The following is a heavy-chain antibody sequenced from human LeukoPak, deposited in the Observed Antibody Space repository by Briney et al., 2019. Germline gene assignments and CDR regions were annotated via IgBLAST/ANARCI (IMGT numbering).Heavy chain of an antibody. Sequence: GGTLRLSCAASGFTFSMFWMNWVRQAPGKGLEWVAEIKQDGSDKNYVDSVKGGFIISRDNAKNSLYLQMNSLRAEDTAVYYCARGYCSGSRCSRSYWGQGALVTVSS. CDR1: GFTFSMFW. V-gene: IGHV3-7*01. J-gene: IGHJ4*02. CDR2: IKQDGSDK. CDR3: ARGYCSGSRCSRSY. D-gene: IGHD2-2*01.